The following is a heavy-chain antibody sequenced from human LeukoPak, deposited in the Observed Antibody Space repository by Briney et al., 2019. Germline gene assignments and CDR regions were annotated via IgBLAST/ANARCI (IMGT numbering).Heavy chain of an antibody. D-gene: IGHD2-2*01. Sequence: GASVKVSRKASGGTFSSYAISWVRQAPGQGLEWMGGIIPIFGTANYAQKFQGRVTITADESTSTAYMELSSLRSEDTAVYYCASEIRGYVVVPAATRSKSYMDAFDIWGQGTMVTVSS. CDR3: ASEIRGYVVVPAATRSKSYMDAFDI. V-gene: IGHV1-69*13. CDR2: IIPIFGTA. J-gene: IGHJ3*02. CDR1: GGTFSSYA.